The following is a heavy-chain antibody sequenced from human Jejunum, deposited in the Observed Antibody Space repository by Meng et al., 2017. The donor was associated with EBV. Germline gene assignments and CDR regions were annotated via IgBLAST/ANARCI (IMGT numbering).Heavy chain of an antibody. Sequence: QVEAGQSGGEVKKPGASVKVSCKASAYTFAGYYMHWVLQAPGQGLEWMGRINPNSGGANYAQKFQGRVTMTRDTSISTAYMELSRLRSDDTAVYYCAREGLVGDLRYFDLWGRGTLVTVSS. J-gene: IGHJ2*01. CDR3: AREGLVGDLRYFDL. CDR1: AYTFAGYY. CDR2: INPNSGGA. V-gene: IGHV1-2*06. D-gene: IGHD3-16*01.